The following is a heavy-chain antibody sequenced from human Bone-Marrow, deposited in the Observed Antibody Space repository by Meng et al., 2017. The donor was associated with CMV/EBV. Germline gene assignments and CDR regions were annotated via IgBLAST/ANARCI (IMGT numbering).Heavy chain of an antibody. D-gene: IGHD3-10*01. CDR1: CSASSSYY. V-gene: IGHV4-59*01. Sequence: SATLSLTCTVSCSASSSYYSSWIRQPPGKGLEWIGYIYYSGSTNYNPSLKSRVTISVDTSKNQFSLKLSSVTAADTAVYYCARGPMYYYGSGGYYHYYYYYGMDVWGQGTTVTVSS. J-gene: IGHJ6*02. CDR2: IYYSGST. CDR3: ARGPMYYYGSGGYYHYYYYYGMDV.